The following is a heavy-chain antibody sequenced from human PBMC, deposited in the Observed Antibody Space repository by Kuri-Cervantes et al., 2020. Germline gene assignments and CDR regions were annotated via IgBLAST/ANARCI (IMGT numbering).Heavy chain of an antibody. V-gene: IGHV3-30-3*01. Sequence: GESLKISCAASGFTFSTFAMHWVRQAPGEGLEWVVVISHDGSSDFYADSVKGRFTISRDNSKNTLYLQMNSLRAEDTAVYYCARDRASYYDSSGCYSGYWGQGTLVTVSS. J-gene: IGHJ4*02. CDR3: ARDRASYYDSSGCYSGY. CDR2: ISHDGSSD. CDR1: GFTFSTFA. D-gene: IGHD3-22*01.